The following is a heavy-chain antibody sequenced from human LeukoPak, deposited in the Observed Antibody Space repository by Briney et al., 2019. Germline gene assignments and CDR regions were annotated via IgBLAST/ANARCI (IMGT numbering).Heavy chain of an antibody. J-gene: IGHJ5*02. D-gene: IGHD3-3*01. CDR2: INPNSGGT. CDR3: ARNEFWSGSGWFDP. CDR1: GYTFTGYY. V-gene: IGHV1-2*02. Sequence: ASVKVSCKASGYTFTGYYMHWVRQAPGQGLEGMGWINPNSGGTNYAQKFQGRVTMTRDTSISTAYMELSRLRSDDTAVYYCARNEFWSGSGWFDPWGQGTLVTVSS.